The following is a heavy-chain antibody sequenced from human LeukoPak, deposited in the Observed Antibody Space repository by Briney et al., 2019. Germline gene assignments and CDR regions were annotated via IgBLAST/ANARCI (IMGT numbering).Heavy chain of an antibody. D-gene: IGHD6-19*01. CDR2: ISAYNGNT. J-gene: IGHJ4*02. CDR1: GYTFTSYG. V-gene: IGHV1-18*01. CDR3: ARMMSIPVAGHRPLFDY. Sequence: ASVKVSCKASGYTFTSYGINWVRQAPGQGVEWMGWISAYNGNTNYAQKLQDRVTMTTDTSTSTAYMELRSLRSDDTAIYYCARMMSIPVAGHRPLFDYWGQGTLVTVSS.